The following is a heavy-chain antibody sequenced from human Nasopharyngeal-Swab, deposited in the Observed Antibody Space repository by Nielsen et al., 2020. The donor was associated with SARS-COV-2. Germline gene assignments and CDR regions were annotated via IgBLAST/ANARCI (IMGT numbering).Heavy chain of an antibody. CDR2: ISSSSNYI. CDR3: ARALRWGAFDI. Sequence: GGSLRLSCAASGFTFSSYSMNWVRQAPGKGLEWVSSISSSSNYIYYADSVKGRFTISRDNAKNSLYLQMNSLRAEDTAVYYCARALRWGAFDIWGQGTMVTVSS. V-gene: IGHV3-21*01. J-gene: IGHJ3*02. CDR1: GFTFSSYS. D-gene: IGHD4-23*01.